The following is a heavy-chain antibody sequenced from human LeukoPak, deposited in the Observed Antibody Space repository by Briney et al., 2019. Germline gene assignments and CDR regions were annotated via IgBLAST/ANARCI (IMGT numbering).Heavy chain of an antibody. CDR3: ARDSGWLSAEYFQH. D-gene: IGHD6-19*01. CDR1: GFTFSSYW. CDR2: IKQDGSEK. V-gene: IGHV3-7*01. J-gene: IGHJ1*01. Sequence: GGSLRLSCAASGFTFSSYWMSWVRQAPGKGLEWVANIKQDGSEKYYVDSVKGRFTISRDNAKNSLYLQMNSLRAEDTAVYYCARDSGWLSAEYFQHWGQGTLVTVSS.